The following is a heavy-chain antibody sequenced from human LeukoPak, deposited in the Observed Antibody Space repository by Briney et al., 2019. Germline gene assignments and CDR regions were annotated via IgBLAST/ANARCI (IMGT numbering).Heavy chain of an antibody. V-gene: IGHV3-7*01. CDR3: ARQRCSGGSCYPSFGWFDP. J-gene: IGHJ5*02. D-gene: IGHD2-15*01. CDR2: IKQDGSEK. Sequence: PSETLSLTCAVYGGSFSGYYWSWIRQAPGKGLEWVANIKQDGSEKYYVDSVKGRFTISRDNAKNSLYLQMNSLRAEDTAVYYCARQRCSGGSCYPSFGWFDPWGQGTLVTVSS. CDR1: GGSFSGYY.